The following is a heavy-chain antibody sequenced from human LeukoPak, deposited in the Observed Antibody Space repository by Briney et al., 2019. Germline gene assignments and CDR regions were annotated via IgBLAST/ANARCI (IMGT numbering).Heavy chain of an antibody. CDR3: VSYNWNQPDY. CDR2: INDDGSLT. V-gene: IGHV3-74*01. Sequence: PGGPLNLSCEPSGLPFITHRLNWVRQTPGKGLVWVSGINDDGSLTNYADSVKGRFTMSRDNAKNTLFLQMNSLRAEDTALYYCVSYNWNQPDYWGQGSLVTVSS. D-gene: IGHD1-20*01. CDR1: GLPFITHR. J-gene: IGHJ4*02.